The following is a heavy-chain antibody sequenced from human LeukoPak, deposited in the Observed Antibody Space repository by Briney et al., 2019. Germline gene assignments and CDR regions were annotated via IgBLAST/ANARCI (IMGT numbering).Heavy chain of an antibody. D-gene: IGHD2-21*02. CDR3: ARGSVVGYFVVVTPYYFDY. J-gene: IGHJ4*02. V-gene: IGHV4-34*01. Sequence: SETLSLTCAVYGGSFSGYYWSWICQPPGKGLEWIGEINHSGSTNYNPSLKSRVTISVDTSKNQFSLKLSSVTAADTAVYYCARGSVVGYFVVVTPYYFDYWGQGTLVTVSS. CDR2: INHSGST. CDR1: GGSFSGYY.